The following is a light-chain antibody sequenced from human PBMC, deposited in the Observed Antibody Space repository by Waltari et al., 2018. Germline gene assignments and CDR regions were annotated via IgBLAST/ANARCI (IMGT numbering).Light chain of an antibody. CDR2: RAS. V-gene: IGKV3-20*01. J-gene: IGKJ3*01. CDR3: QYYGSSLFT. CDR1: QSVSTRH. Sequence: EIVLTQSPGTLAFSPGERATLPCRASQSVSTRHLAWYQQKPALAPRLLIYRASSRATGIPDRFSGSGSGADFTLTISRLEPEDFAVYYCQYYGSSLFTFGPGTKVDIK.